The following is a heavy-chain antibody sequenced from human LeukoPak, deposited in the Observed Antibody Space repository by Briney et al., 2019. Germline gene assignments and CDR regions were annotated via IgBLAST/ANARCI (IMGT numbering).Heavy chain of an antibody. J-gene: IGHJ4*02. V-gene: IGHV3-23*01. CDR1: GFTFSSYA. CDR3: AKFLERLHGPGSFDY. CDR2: ISGSGGST. D-gene: IGHD3-3*01. Sequence: GGSLRLSCAASGFTFSSYAMSWVRQAPGKGLEWVSAISGSGGSTYYADSVKGRFTISRDNSKNTLYLQMNSLRAEDTAVYYCAKFLERLHGPGSFDYWGQGTLVTVSS.